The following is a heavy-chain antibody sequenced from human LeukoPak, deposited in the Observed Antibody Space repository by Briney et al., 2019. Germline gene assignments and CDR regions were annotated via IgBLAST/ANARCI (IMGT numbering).Heavy chain of an antibody. V-gene: IGHV4-31*03. J-gene: IGHJ1*01. CDR2: IYYSGST. Sequence: PSETLSLTCTVSGGSISSGGYYRSWIRQHPGKGLEWIGYIYYSGSTYYNPSLKSRVTISVDTSKNQFSLKLSSVTAADTALYYCARHRAGPQYFQYWGQGTLVTVSS. CDR1: GGSISSGGYY. D-gene: IGHD3-10*01. CDR3: ARHRAGPQYFQY.